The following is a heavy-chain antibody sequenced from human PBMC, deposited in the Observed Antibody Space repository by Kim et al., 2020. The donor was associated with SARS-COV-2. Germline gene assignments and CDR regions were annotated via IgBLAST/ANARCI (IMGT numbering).Heavy chain of an antibody. CDR1: GGSISSYY. CDR3: ARTHNWFDP. V-gene: IGHV4-59*01. CDR2: IYYSGST. J-gene: IGHJ5*02. Sequence: SETLSLTCTVSGGSISSYYWSWIRQPPGKGLEWIGYIYYSGSTNYNPSLKSRVTISVDTSKNQFSLKLSSVTAADTAVYYCARTHNWFDPWGQGTRVTV.